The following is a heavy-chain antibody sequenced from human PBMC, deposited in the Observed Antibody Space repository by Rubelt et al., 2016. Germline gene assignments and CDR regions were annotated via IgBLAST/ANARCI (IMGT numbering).Heavy chain of an antibody. Sequence: QLQLQESGPGLVKPSETLSLTCAVSGGSTSSTSHDWHWIRQPPGKGLEWIAPIHYSGSTFYNPSLRSRVTISIDTFENNFSLKLKSLTAADTAMYYCARDPRPRLLCGFDYWGQGALVTVSS. V-gene: IGHV4-39*07. D-gene: IGHD2-15*01. CDR2: IHYSGST. J-gene: IGHJ4*02. CDR1: GGSTSSTSHD. CDR3: ARDPRPRLLCGFDY.